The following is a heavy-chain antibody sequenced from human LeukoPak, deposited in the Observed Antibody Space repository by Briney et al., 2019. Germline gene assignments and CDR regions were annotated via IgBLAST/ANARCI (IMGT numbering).Heavy chain of an antibody. J-gene: IGHJ5*02. V-gene: IGHV1-2*02. D-gene: IGHD2-8*01. Sequence: ASVKVSCKASGYTFIDYYIHWVRQAPGQGLECMGWMNPKTGDTRYEEKFQGRVAMTRETSITTAYMELSGLNSDDTAMYFCTIHVIMGYQQGYFDPWGQGTLVTVSS. CDR1: GYTFIDYY. CDR3: TIHVIMGYQQGYFDP. CDR2: MNPKTGDT.